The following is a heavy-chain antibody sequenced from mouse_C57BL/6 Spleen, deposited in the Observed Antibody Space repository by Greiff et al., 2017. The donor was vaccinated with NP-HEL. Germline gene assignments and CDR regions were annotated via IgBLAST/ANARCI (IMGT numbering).Heavy chain of an antibody. CDR2: IRLKSDNYAT. J-gene: IGHJ3*01. CDR1: GFTFSNYW. CDR3: TGYYYGSSYVWFAY. V-gene: IGHV6-3*01. Sequence: EVQGVESGGGLVQPGGSMKLSCVASGFTFSNYWMNWVRQSPEKGLEWVAQIRLKSDNYATHYAESVKGRFTISRDDSKSSVYLQMNNLRAEDTGIYYCTGYYYGSSYVWFAYWGQGTLVTVSA. D-gene: IGHD1-1*01.